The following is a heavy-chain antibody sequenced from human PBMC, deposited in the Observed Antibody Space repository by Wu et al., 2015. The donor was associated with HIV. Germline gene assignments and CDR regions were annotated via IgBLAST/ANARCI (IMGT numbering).Heavy chain of an antibody. CDR2: INPNSGGT. CDR3: AREGCSGGSCYGASGRSSAT. V-gene: IGHV1-2*02. D-gene: IGHD2-15*01. J-gene: IGHJ4*02. CDR1: GYTFTGYY. Sequence: QVQLVQSGAEVKKPGASVKVSCKASGYTFTGYYMHWVRQAPGQGLEWMGWINPNSGGTNYAQKFQGRVTMTRDTSISTAYMELSRLRSDDTAVYYCAREGCSGGSCYGASGRSSATWGQGNPGHRLL.